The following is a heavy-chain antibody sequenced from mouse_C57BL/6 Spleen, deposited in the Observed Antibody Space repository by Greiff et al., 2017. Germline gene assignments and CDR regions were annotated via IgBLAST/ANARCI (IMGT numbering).Heavy chain of an antibody. CDR1: GYAFSSSW. V-gene: IGHV1-82*01. CDR3: ARLRGYFDY. Sequence: ESGPELVKPGASVKISCKASGYAFSSSWMNWVKQRPGKGLEWIGRIYPGDGDTNYNGKFKGKATLTADKSSSTAYMQLSSLTSEDSAVYFCARLRGYFDYWGQGTTLTVSS. CDR2: IYPGDGDT. D-gene: IGHD1-1*01. J-gene: IGHJ2*01.